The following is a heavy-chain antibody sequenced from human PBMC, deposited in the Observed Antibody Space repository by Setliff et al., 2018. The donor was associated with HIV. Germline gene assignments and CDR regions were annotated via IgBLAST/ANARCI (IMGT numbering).Heavy chain of an antibody. J-gene: IGHJ4*02. D-gene: IGHD1-26*01. CDR3: ARVGSYWSTFDY. CDR1: GYTVTTYG. V-gene: IGHV7-4-1*02. Sequence: ASVKVSCKASGYTVTTYGISWVRQAPGQGLEWMGWFNTETRNPVYAQAFKGRLVFSLDTSVSTAYLQINSLKAEDTAMYYCARVGSYWSTFDYWGQGALVTVSS. CDR2: FNTETRNP.